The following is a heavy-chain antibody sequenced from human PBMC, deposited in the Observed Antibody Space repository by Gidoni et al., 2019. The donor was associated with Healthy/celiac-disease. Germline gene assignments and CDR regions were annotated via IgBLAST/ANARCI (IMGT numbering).Heavy chain of an antibody. CDR1: GYSFTSYW. D-gene: IGHD2-8*01. CDR2: IDPSDSYT. Sequence: EVQLVPSGAEVKKPGESLRISCKGSGYSFTSYWISWVRQMPGKGLEWMGRIDPSDSYTNYSPSFQGHVTISADKSISTAYLQWSSLKASDTAMYYCARLDCTNGVCYRFDYWGQGTLVTVSS. V-gene: IGHV5-10-1*03. J-gene: IGHJ4*02. CDR3: ARLDCTNGVCYRFDY.